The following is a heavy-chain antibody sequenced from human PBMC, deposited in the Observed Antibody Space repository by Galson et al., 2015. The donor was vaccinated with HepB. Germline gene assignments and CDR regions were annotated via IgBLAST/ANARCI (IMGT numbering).Heavy chain of an antibody. J-gene: IGHJ4*02. CDR3: ARARYSSSPPDY. V-gene: IGHV1-18*01. CDR2: ISVYNTNT. CDR1: RYSFSSYG. D-gene: IGHD6-6*01. Sequence: SVKVSCKASRYSFSSYGISWVRQAPGQGLEWMGWISVYNTNTNYAQKFQGRVTMTTDTSTSTAYMELRSLRSDDTAIYYCARARYSSSPPDYWGQGTLVTVSS.